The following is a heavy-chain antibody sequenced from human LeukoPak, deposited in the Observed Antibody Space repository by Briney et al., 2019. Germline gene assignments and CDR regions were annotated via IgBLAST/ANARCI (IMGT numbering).Heavy chain of an antibody. J-gene: IGHJ4*02. CDR2: ISYSGST. V-gene: IGHV4-39*07. Sequence: PSETLSLTCTVSGGSIRNSHYYWGWIRQPPGKGLEWIGSISYSGSTYYNPSLKSRLTISVDTSKNQFSLKLTSATAADTAVYYCASLPKWQWHNWGLGTLVSVSS. D-gene: IGHD6-19*01. CDR1: GGSIRNSHYY. CDR3: ASLPKWQWHN.